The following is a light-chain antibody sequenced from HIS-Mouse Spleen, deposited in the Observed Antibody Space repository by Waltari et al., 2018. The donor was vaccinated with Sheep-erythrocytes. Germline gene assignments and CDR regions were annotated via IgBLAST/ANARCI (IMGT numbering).Light chain of an antibody. CDR1: SSNIGHNA. V-gene: IGLV1-36*01. CDR3: AAWDDSLNGPV. CDR2: YDD. Sequence: QSVLTQPPSVSEAPRPRVTISCSGSSSNIGHNAVNWYQQLPGKAPKLLIYYDDLLPSGVSDRFSGSKSGTSASLAISGLQSEDEADYYCAAWDDSLNGPVFGGGTKLTVL. J-gene: IGLJ3*02.